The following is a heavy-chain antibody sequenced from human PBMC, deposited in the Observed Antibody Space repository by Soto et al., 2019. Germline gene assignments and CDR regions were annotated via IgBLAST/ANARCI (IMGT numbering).Heavy chain of an antibody. CDR1: GFTFDSYA. CDR2: LSGSGGIA. J-gene: IGHJ4*02. Sequence: GGSLRLSCAASGFTFDSYAMSWVRQAPGKGLEWVSGLSGSGGIAYCADSVKGRFTISRDNSNNMVYLEMSSLRVEDTAIYYCAKDAKGASAPYFFDDWGQGIQVTVSS. D-gene: IGHD6-13*01. V-gene: IGHV3-23*01. CDR3: AKDAKGASAPYFFDD.